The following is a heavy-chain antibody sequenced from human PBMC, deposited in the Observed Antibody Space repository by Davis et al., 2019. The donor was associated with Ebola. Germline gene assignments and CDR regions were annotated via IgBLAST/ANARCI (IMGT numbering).Heavy chain of an antibody. CDR1: GFTFSSYA. V-gene: IGHV3-48*02. CDR3: ARARYSSSWPRCLDV. D-gene: IGHD6-13*01. J-gene: IGHJ6*02. CDR2: ISSSSSTI. Sequence: GGSLRLSCTASGFTFSSYAMHWVRQAPGKGLEWVSYISSSSSTIYYADSVKGRFTISRDNAKNSLYLQMNSLRDEDTAVYYCARARYSSSWPRCLDVWGQGTTVTVSS.